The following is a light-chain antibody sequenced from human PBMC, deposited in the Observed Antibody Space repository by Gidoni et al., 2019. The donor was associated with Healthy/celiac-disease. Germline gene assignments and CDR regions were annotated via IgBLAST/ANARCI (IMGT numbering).Light chain of an antibody. Sequence: EIVLTQSPGTLSLSPGERATLSCRASPSVSSSYLAWYQQKPGQAPRLLIYGASSRATGIPDRFSGSGSGTDFTLTISRLEPEDFAGYYWQQYGSSTETLGQGTKVEIK. CDR1: PSVSSSY. CDR3: QQYGSSTET. V-gene: IGKV3-20*01. CDR2: GAS. J-gene: IGKJ1*01.